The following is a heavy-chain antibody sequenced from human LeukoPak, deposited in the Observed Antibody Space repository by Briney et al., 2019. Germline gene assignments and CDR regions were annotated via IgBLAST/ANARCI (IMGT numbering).Heavy chain of an antibody. CDR1: GYTFTGYY. CDR3: ARVGGYYVDVIDY. CDR2: INPNSGGT. V-gene: IGHV1-2*02. D-gene: IGHD1-26*01. Sequence: ASVKVSCKASGYTFTGYYMHWVRQAPGQGLEWMGWINPNSGGTNYAQKFQGRVTITRDTSISTAYMELSRLRSDDTAVYYCARVGGYYVDVIDYWGQGTLVTVSS. J-gene: IGHJ4*02.